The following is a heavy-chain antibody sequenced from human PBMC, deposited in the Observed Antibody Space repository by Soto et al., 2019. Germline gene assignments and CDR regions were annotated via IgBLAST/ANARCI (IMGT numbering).Heavy chain of an antibody. D-gene: IGHD1-26*01. CDR3: AKAARATTLYNFDF. Sequence: GGSMRLSCVASGFTFSNFAMTWVRQPPGKGLEWVSVISDSGDTTFHADSVKGRFTISRDNSKKTVYLQMNSLRAEDTAVYYCAKAARATTLYNFDFWGQGTLVTVSS. J-gene: IGHJ4*01. V-gene: IGHV3-23*01. CDR2: ISDSGDTT. CDR1: GFTFSNFA.